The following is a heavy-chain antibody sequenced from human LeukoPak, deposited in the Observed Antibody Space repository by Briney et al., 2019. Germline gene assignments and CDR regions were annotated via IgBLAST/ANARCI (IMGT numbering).Heavy chain of an antibody. CDR2: ISGGGGST. CDR3: AREYWYCSSTSCRNGGYFDY. J-gene: IGHJ4*02. V-gene: IGHV3-23*01. D-gene: IGHD2-2*01. CDR1: GFTFTSYS. Sequence: GGSLRLSCAASGFTFTSYSMNWVRQAPGKGLEWVSTISGGGGSTYYADSVKGRFTISRDNSKNTLYLQMNSLRAEDTAVYYCAREYWYCSSTSCRNGGYFDYWGQGTLVTVSS.